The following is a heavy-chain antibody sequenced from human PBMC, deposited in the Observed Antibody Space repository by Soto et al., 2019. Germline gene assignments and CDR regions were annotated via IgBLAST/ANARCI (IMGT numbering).Heavy chain of an antibody. CDR2: ISYSGSP. V-gene: IGHV4-39*01. CDR1: GGSISSGSYF. D-gene: IGHD2-15*01. J-gene: IGHJ5*02. Sequence: SETLSLTCTVSGGSISSGSYFWGWVRQPSGKGLEWVGTISYSGSPFFNPSLKGRATLSVDTSKNQFSLRLSAVTAADSAVYFCAALLGHCSGGTCFFRWFDPWGQGSLVTVSA. CDR3: AALLGHCSGGTCFFRWFDP.